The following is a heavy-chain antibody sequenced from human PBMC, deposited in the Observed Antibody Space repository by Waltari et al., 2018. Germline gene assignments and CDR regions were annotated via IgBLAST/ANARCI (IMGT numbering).Heavy chain of an antibody. Sequence: QAQLVQSGAEAKKPGASVKISCKASGFPFTSYSIHWVRQAPGQRIEWMGRINAVDDDTEDSQKFQGRTTLTGDTSGTTAYLEMGGLTTEDTAVYRCGRGHPSTAVDFWGQGTLVSVAA. CDR2: INAVDDDT. CDR1: GFPFTSYS. J-gene: IGHJ4*02. CDR3: GRGHPSTAVDF. V-gene: IGHV1-3*01. D-gene: IGHD6-19*01.